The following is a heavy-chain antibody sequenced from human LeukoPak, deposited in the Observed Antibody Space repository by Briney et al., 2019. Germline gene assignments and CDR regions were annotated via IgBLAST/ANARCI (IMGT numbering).Heavy chain of an antibody. CDR2: ISAYNGNT. J-gene: IGHJ4*02. D-gene: IGHD3-22*01. CDR3: ARDLFHFYDSSGYFGRAYDY. Sequence: ASVKVSCKASGYTFTSYGISWVRQAPGQGLEWMGWISAYNGNTNYAQKLQGRVTMTTDTSTSTAYIELRSLRSDDTAVYYCARDLFHFYDSSGYFGRAYDYWGQGTLVTVSS. CDR1: GYTFTSYG. V-gene: IGHV1-18*01.